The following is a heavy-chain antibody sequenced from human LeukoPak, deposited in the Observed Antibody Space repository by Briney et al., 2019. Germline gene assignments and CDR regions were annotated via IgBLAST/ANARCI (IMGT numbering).Heavy chain of an antibody. V-gene: IGHV5-51*01. CDR3: ARAHTLDRTTKYYFDY. J-gene: IGHJ4*02. Sequence: WGGRMAGXXXGGXXRIYPGDSDTSYSPSFQGQATISADECIETAYLEWSTLKASDTAMYYCARAHTLDRTTKYYFDYWGQGTLVTVSS. CDR2: IYPGDSDT. D-gene: IGHD4-17*01.